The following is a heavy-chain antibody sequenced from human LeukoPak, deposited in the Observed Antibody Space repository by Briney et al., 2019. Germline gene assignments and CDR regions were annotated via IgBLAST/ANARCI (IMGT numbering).Heavy chain of an antibody. CDR1: GVSITLYY. V-gene: IGHV4-59*01. Sequence: SETLSLTCTVPGVSITLYYWTWIRQSPKKGLEWIGDISNSGSSYNPSLSSRLTISTDTSKNHLSLRLTSVSAADTAVYYCARGNYDILSDYSLYSPRGGFDHWGQGILVTVSS. J-gene: IGHJ4*02. CDR3: ARGNYDILSDYSLYSPRGGFDH. CDR2: ISNSGS. D-gene: IGHD3-9*01.